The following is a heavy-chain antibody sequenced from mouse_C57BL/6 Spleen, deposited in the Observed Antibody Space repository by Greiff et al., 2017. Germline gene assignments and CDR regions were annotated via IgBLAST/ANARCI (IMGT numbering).Heavy chain of an antibody. CDR2: IDPNSGGT. CDR1: GYTFTSYW. Sequence: QVQLKQPGAELVKPGASVKLSCKASGYTFTSYWMHWVKQRPGRGLEWIGRIDPNSGGTKYNEKFKSKATLTVDKPSSTAYMQLSSLTSEDSAVYYCARYYYGSSQFSDYFDYWGQGTTLTVSS. J-gene: IGHJ2*01. D-gene: IGHD1-1*01. CDR3: ARYYYGSSQFSDYFDY. V-gene: IGHV1-72*01.